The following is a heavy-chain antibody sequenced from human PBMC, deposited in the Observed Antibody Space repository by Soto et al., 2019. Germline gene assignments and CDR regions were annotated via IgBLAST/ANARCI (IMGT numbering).Heavy chain of an antibody. CDR3: ATDWGVDCYFDY. V-gene: IGHV3-7*03. J-gene: IGHJ4*02. CDR2: IKQDGSKK. D-gene: IGHD2-21*02. Sequence: GGSLRLSCSASGFTFSSYWMRWVRQAPGKGLEWVANIKQDGSKKYYVDSVKGRFTISRDNAKNSLYLQMNSLRAEDTAVYYWATDWGVDCYFDYWGQGTLVTVSS. CDR1: GFTFSSYW.